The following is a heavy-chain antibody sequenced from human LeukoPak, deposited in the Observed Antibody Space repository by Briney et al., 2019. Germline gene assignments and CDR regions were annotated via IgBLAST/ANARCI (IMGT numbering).Heavy chain of an antibody. CDR2: ISSDGSNK. V-gene: IGHV3-30-3*01. J-gene: IGHJ5*02. D-gene: IGHD6-19*01. CDR1: GFTFNSHA. CDR3: ARAVAGTHWFDP. Sequence: GGSLRLSCAASGFTFNSHAMHWVRQAPGKGLEWVAVISSDGSNKYYADSVKGRFTISRDDSKNTLYLQMSSLRAGDTAVYYCARAVAGTHWFDPWGQGTLVTVSS.